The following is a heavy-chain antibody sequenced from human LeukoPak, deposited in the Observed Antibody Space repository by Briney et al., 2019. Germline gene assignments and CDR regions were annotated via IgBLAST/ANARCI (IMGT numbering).Heavy chain of an antibody. CDR3: AKDFSGRTSWHRVDD. CDR1: GFTFSSYA. CDR2: TTSSGDGT. D-gene: IGHD6-13*01. Sequence: GGSPRLSCAASGFTFSSYAMSWVRQAPGKGLEWVSGTTSSGDGTSYAHSVKGRFTISRDNSKNTLYLQMNSLRAEDTAIYYCAKDFSGRTSWHRVDDWGQGTLVTVSS. V-gene: IGHV3-23*01. J-gene: IGHJ4*02.